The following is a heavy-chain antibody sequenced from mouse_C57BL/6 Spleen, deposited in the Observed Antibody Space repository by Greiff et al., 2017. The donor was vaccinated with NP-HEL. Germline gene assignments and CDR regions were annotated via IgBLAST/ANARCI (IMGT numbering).Heavy chain of an antibody. CDR2: ISSGGSYT. CDR3: ARDGSSSYYAMDY. V-gene: IGHV5-6*02. J-gene: IGHJ4*01. D-gene: IGHD1-1*01. Sequence: DVMLVESGGDLVKPGGSLKLSCAASGFTFSSYGMSWVRQTPDKRLEWVATISSGGSYTYYPDSVKGRFTISRDNAKNTLYLQMSSLKSEDTAMYYCARDGSSSYYAMDYWGQGTSVTVSS. CDR1: GFTFSSYG.